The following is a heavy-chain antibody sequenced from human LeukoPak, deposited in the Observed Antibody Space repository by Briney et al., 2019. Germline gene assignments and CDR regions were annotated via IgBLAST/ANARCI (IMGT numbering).Heavy chain of an antibody. CDR2: VSDGGDST. V-gene: IGHV3-23*01. J-gene: IGHJ4*02. CDR3: ARARYCSSSSCYIDY. CDR1: GFTFTTYA. Sequence: PGGSLRLSCAASGFTFTTYAMSWVRQAPGKGLEWVSGVSDGGDSTYYADSVKGRFTISRDNAKNTLYLQMNSLRAEDTAVYYCARARYCSSSSCYIDYWGQGTLVTVSS. D-gene: IGHD2-2*02.